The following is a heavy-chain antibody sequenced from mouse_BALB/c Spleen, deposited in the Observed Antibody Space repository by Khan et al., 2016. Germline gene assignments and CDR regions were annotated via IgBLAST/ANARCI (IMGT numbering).Heavy chain of an antibody. CDR3: STTTPMDY. CDR1: GHSITSDYA. D-gene: IGHD1-2*01. J-gene: IGHJ4*01. CDR2: ITYSGST. V-gene: IGHV3-2*02. Sequence: EVELVESGPGLVKPSQSLSLTCTVSGHSITSDYAWNWIRQFPGNKLEWMGYITYSGSTSYNPSLKSRISITRDTSKNQFFLQLNSVTTEDTATYCCSTTTPMDYWGQGTSVTVSS.